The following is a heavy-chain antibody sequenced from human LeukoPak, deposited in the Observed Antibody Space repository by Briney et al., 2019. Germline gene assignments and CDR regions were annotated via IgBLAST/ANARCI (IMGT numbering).Heavy chain of an antibody. Sequence: ASVKVSCKSSGCTFSSYAISWVRQAPGQGLEWMGRIIPILGIANYAQKFQGRVTITADKSTSTAYMELSSLRSEDTAVYYCARVRGAAAAQEVFDYWGQGTLVTVSS. CDR3: ARVRGAAAAQEVFDY. CDR1: GCTFSSYA. V-gene: IGHV1-69*04. D-gene: IGHD6-13*01. J-gene: IGHJ4*02. CDR2: IIPILGIA.